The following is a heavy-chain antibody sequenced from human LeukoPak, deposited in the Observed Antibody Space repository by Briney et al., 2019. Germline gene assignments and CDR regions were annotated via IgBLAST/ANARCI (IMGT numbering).Heavy chain of an antibody. D-gene: IGHD6-6*01. CDR2: ISSSSSYI. V-gene: IGHV3-21*01. Sequence: GGSLRLSCVASGFTFSRYAMTWVRQAPGKGLEWVSSISSSSSYIYYADSVKGRFTISRDNAKNSLYLQMNSLRAEDTAVYYCAREREPIAPHAFDTWGQGTMVTVSS. J-gene: IGHJ3*02. CDR1: GFTFSRYA. CDR3: AREREPIAPHAFDT.